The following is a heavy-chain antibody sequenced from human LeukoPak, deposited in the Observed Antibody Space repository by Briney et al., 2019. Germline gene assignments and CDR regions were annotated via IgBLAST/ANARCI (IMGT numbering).Heavy chain of an antibody. D-gene: IGHD1-26*01. CDR1: GFTFSSYA. CDR3: AKNHDYYYFDP. V-gene: IGHV3-30*04. CDR2: ISYDGSNK. J-gene: IGHJ5*02. Sequence: GGSLRLSCAASGFTFSSYAMHWVRQAPGKGLEWVAVISYDGSNKYYADSVKGRFTISRDNSKNTLYLQMNSLRAEDTAVYYCAKNHDYYYFDPWGQGSLVTVSS.